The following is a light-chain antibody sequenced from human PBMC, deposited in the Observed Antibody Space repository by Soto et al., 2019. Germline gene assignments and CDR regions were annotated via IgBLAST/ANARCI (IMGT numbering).Light chain of an antibody. CDR3: QQYDNLPLT. Sequence: DIQMTQSPSSLSASVGDRVTITCQASQDISNYLNWYQQKPGKAPKLLIYDASNLETGVPSRFSGSGSGTDFPFTISSLQPEAIATYYCQQYDNLPLTFGGGTKVEIK. V-gene: IGKV1-33*01. CDR2: DAS. J-gene: IGKJ4*01. CDR1: QDISNY.